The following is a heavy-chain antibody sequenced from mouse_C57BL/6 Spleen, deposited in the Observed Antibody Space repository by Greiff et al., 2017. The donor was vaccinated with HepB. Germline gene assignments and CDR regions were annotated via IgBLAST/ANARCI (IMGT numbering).Heavy chain of an antibody. CDR1: GFTFSSYA. V-gene: IGHV5-4*01. CDR2: ISDGGSYT. CDR3: ARDGGYYDY. J-gene: IGHJ2*01. Sequence: DVKLVESGGGLVKPGGSLKLSCAASGFTFSSYAMSWVRRTPEKRLEWVATISDGGSYTYYPDNVKGRFTISRDNAKNNLYLQMSHLKSEDTAMYYCARDGGYYDYWGQGTTLTVSS. D-gene: IGHD2-3*01.